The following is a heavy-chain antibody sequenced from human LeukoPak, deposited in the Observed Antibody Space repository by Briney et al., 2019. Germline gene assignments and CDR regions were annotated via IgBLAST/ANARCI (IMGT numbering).Heavy chain of an antibody. J-gene: IGHJ4*02. CDR3: ASGLLSPWYFDY. Sequence: SVKVSCKASGGTFGSYAISWVRQAPGQGLEWMGRIIPILGIANYAQKFQGRVTITADKSTSTAYMELSSLRSEDTAVYYCASGLLSPWYFDYWGQGTLVTVSS. D-gene: IGHD2-21*02. CDR2: IIPILGIA. V-gene: IGHV1-69*04. CDR1: GGTFGSYA.